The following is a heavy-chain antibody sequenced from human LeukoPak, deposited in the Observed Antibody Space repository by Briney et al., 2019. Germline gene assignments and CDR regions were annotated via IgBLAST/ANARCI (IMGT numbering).Heavy chain of an antibody. D-gene: IGHD6-13*01. CDR3: ARGIGIAAAGTGYYYYMDV. CDR2: ITPNSGGT. V-gene: IGHV1-2*02. Sequence: ASVKVSCKASGYTFTGYYLHWVRQAPGQGLEWMGWITPNSGGTNYAQRFQGRVTMTRDTSISTAYMELSRLRSDDTAVYYCARGIGIAAAGTGYYYYMDVWGKGTTVTVSS. CDR1: GYTFTGYY. J-gene: IGHJ6*03.